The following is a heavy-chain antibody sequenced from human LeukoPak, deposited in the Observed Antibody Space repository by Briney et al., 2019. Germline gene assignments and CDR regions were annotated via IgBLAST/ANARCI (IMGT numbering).Heavy chain of an antibody. V-gene: IGHV1-2*02. Sequence: GASVKVSCTASGYTFTGYYMHWVRQAPGQGLEWMGWINPNSGGTNYAQKFQGRVTMTRDTSISTAYMELSRLRSDDTAVYYCARRSVLVRGVANGDYWGQGTLVTVSS. J-gene: IGHJ4*02. CDR3: ARRSVLVRGVANGDY. D-gene: IGHD3-10*01. CDR2: INPNSGGT. CDR1: GYTFTGYY.